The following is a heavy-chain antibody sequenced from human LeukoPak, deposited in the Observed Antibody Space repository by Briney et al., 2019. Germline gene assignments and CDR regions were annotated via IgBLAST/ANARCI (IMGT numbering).Heavy chain of an antibody. CDR3: ARDRRSPYIPFDP. V-gene: IGHV3-11*01. CDR1: EFTVTTNH. CDR2: ISSSGSTI. Sequence: GSLRLSCEASEFTVTTNHMSWIRQAPGKGLEWVSYISSSGSTIYYADSVKGRFTISRDNAKNSLYLQMNSLRAEDTAVYYCARDRRSPYIPFDPWGQGTLVTVSS. D-gene: IGHD3-16*01. J-gene: IGHJ5*02.